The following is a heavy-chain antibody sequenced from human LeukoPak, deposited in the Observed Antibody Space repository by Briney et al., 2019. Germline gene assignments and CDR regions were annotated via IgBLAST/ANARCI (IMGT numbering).Heavy chain of an antibody. D-gene: IGHD3-22*01. CDR2: IYHSGST. CDR3: ARASYYYDSSGAFDY. CDR1: GGSISSGGYY. J-gene: IGHJ4*02. V-gene: IGHV4-30-2*01. Sequence: PSQTLSLTCTVSGGSISSGGYYWSWIRQPPGKGLEWIGYIYHSGSTYYNPSLKSRVTISVDRSKNQFSLKLSSVTAADTAVYYCARASYYYDSSGAFDYWGQGTLVTVSS.